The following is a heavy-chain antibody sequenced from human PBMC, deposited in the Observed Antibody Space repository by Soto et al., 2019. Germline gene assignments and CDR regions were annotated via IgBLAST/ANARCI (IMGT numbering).Heavy chain of an antibody. CDR1: GFTFSSYG. D-gene: IGHD6-13*01. Sequence: SLRLSCAASGFTFSSYGMHWVRQAPGKGLEWVAVISYDGSNKYYADSVKGRFTISRDNSKNTLYLQMNSLRAEDTAVYYCAKEASSSWYYYYYMDVWGKGTTVTVSS. CDR2: ISYDGSNK. J-gene: IGHJ6*03. CDR3: AKEASSSWYYYYYMDV. V-gene: IGHV3-30*18.